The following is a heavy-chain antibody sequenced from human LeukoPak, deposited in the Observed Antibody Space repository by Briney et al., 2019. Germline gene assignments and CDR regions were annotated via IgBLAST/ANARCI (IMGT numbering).Heavy chain of an antibody. CDR2: IIDTGGRT. J-gene: IGHJ4*02. V-gene: IGHV3-23*01. Sequence: GGSLRLSCAASGFTFSSNTMSWVRQAPGKGLEWVSTIIDTGGRTFYGDSVKGRFTISRDNSKSTLYLQMNSLRGEDTAVYYCAKRASRGYYYFDYWGQGTLVTVSS. D-gene: IGHD3-22*01. CDR1: GFTFSSNT. CDR3: AKRASRGYYYFDY.